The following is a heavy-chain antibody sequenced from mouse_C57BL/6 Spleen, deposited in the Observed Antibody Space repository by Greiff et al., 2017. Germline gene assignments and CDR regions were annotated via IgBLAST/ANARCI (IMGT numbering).Heavy chain of an antibody. CDR1: GYTFTSYT. Sequence: QVQLQQSGAELARPGASVKMSCKASGYTFTSYTMHWVKQRPGPGLEWIGYINPCRGYTKYNQKFKDKPTLTADKATSTAYMQLSSLTSEDSAVYYCARVGDYSMDYWGQGTTVTVSS. V-gene: IGHV1-4*01. J-gene: IGHJ4*01. D-gene: IGHD1-1*01. CDR2: INPCRGYT. CDR3: ARVGDYSMDY.